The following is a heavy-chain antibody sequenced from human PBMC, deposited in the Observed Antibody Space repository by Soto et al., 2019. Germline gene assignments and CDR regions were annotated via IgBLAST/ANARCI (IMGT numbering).Heavy chain of an antibody. J-gene: IGHJ5*02. Sequence: QLLESGGGLVQPGGSLRLSCTASGLTFSNYAISWVRQTPGKGLEWVSVISGSGANTYYADSVKGRFTISRDNSKNTWYLQMNSLRAEDTAVYFCAEALSGSSPYNWFDPWGQGTLVTVSS. CDR2: ISGSGANT. V-gene: IGHV3-23*01. CDR1: GLTFSNYA. D-gene: IGHD2-15*01. CDR3: AEALSGSSPYNWFDP.